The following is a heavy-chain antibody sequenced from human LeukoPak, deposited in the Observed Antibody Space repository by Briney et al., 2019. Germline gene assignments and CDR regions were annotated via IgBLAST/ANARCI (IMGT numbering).Heavy chain of an antibody. V-gene: IGHV4-4*07. Sequence: SETLSLTCTVSGGSISSYYWSWIRQPAGKGLEWIGRIYTSGSTNYNPSLKSRVTMSVDTSKNQFSLKLSSVTAADTAVYYCARVRGDGWFHYMDVWGKGTTVTVSS. CDR1: GGSISSYY. CDR3: ARVRGDGWFHYMDV. D-gene: IGHD3-10*01. J-gene: IGHJ6*03. CDR2: IYTSGST.